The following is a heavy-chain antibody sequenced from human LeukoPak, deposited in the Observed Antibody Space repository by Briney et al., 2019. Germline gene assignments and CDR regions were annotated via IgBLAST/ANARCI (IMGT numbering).Heavy chain of an antibody. Sequence: SETLSLTCTVSGGSISSYYWSWIRQPPGKGLEWIGYIYYSGSTNYNPSLKSRVTISVDTSKNQFSLKLSSVTAVDTAVYYCARAPGYSYGYGYWGQGTLVTVSS. D-gene: IGHD5-18*01. V-gene: IGHV4-59*01. CDR2: IYYSGST. CDR3: ARAPGYSYGYGY. J-gene: IGHJ4*02. CDR1: GGSISSYY.